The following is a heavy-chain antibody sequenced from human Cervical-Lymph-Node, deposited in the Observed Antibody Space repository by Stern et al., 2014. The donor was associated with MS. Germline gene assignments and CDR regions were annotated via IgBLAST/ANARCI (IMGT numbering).Heavy chain of an antibody. J-gene: IGHJ5*02. CDR2: ILPIFDTI. D-gene: IGHD3-22*01. Sequence: VQLLESGAEVKKPGSSVKVSCKVSGGTFSNYAFSWVRQATGQGFELMGTILPIFDTITYAQKFQGRVTITADGSTSTVYMELRTLKFEDTAIYYCAREGSDMITHWFDPWGRGTPVTVSS. V-gene: IGHV1-69*18. CDR1: GGTFSNYA. CDR3: AREGSDMITHWFDP.